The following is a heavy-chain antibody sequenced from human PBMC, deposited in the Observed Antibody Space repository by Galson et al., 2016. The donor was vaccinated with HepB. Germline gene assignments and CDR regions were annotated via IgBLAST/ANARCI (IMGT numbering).Heavy chain of an antibody. J-gene: IGHJ2*01. CDR1: GFIFGTYA. V-gene: IGHV3-7*04. CDR3: TREFDL. CDR2: IKKDGSEI. Sequence: SLRLSCAGSGFIFGTYAMSWVRQAPGKGLEWLANIKKDGSEINYVDSVKGRFTISRDNAKNSLFLQMNTLRVEDTAVYYCTREFDLWGRGTQVTVSS.